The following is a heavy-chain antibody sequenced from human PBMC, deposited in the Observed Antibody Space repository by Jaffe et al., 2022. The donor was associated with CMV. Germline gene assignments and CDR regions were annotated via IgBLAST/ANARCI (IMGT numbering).Heavy chain of an antibody. CDR1: GFTFSSYG. V-gene: IGHV3-33*01. CDR3: AREGGGGGYEAYYYYGMDV. Sequence: QVQLVESGGGVVQPGRSLRLSCAASGFTFSSYGMHWVRQAPGKGLEWVAVIWYDGSNKYYADSVKGRFTISRDNSKNTLYLQMNSLRAEDTAVYYCAREGGGGGYEAYYYYGMDVWGQGTTVTVSS. D-gene: IGHD2-21*01. CDR2: IWYDGSNK. J-gene: IGHJ6*02.